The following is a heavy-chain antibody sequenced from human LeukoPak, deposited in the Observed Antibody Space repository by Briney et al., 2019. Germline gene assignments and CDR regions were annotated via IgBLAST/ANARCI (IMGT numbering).Heavy chain of an antibody. Sequence: SETLSLTCAVYGGSFSGYYWSWIRQPPGKGLEWIGVINHSGSTNYNPSLKSRVTISVDTSKNQFSLKLSSVTAADTAVYYCARGQVSIAAAVSYFDYWGQGTLVTVSS. CDR1: GGSFSGYY. CDR3: ARGQVSIAAAVSYFDY. D-gene: IGHD6-13*01. V-gene: IGHV4-34*01. J-gene: IGHJ4*02. CDR2: INHSGST.